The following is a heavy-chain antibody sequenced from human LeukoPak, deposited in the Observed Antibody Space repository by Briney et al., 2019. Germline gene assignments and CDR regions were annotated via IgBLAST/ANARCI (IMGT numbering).Heavy chain of an antibody. D-gene: IGHD3-22*01. J-gene: IGHJ4*02. V-gene: IGHV4-4*02. CDR1: GGSINISNW. CDR2: IYHTGGT. Sequence: SETLPLTCAVSGGSINISNWWIWVRQPPGKGLEWIGEIYHTGGTYYNPSLKRRVTISSDKSTNHFALQLSSVTDAYTAAYYCWSGYYDLIDYWGQGTLVTVSS. CDR3: WSGYYDLIDY.